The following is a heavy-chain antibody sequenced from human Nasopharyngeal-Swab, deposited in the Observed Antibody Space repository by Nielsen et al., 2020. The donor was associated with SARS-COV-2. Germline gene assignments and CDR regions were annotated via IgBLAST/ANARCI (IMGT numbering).Heavy chain of an antibody. J-gene: IGHJ4*02. CDR1: GYSFRTYG. CDR3: AKDLRGPYFF. D-gene: IGHD2/OR15-2a*01. CDR2: LVGSGDISGSGGNT. Sequence: GESLKISCVASGYSFRTYGMSWVRQAPGKGLEWVAALVGSGDISGSGGNTYYADSVKGRLTISRDNSKNTLSLQMNSLRAEDTAVYYCAKDLRGPYFFWGQGTLVTVSS. V-gene: IGHV3-23*01.